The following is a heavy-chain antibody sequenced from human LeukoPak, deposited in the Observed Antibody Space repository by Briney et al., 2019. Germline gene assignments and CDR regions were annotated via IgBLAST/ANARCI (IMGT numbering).Heavy chain of an antibody. V-gene: IGHV1-69*04. D-gene: IGHD6-13*01. J-gene: IGHJ2*01. CDR1: GGTFSSYA. Sequence: SVKVSCKASGGTFSSYAISWVRQAPGQGHEWMGRIIPILGIANYAQKFQGRVTITADKSTSTAYMELSSLRSEDTAVYYCARAAKRSIAAALYWYFDLWGRGTLVTVSS. CDR2: IIPILGIA. CDR3: ARAAKRSIAAALYWYFDL.